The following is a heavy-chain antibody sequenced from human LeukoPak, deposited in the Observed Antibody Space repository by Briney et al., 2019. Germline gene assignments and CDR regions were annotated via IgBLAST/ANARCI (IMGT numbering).Heavy chain of an antibody. Sequence: GGSLRLSCAASGFTFSSYSMNWVRQAPGKGLVWVSYISSSSSTIYYADSVKGRFTISRDNAKNSLYLQMNSLRAEDTAVYYCAREDMATSSGGYFDYWGQGTLVTVSS. CDR2: ISSSSSTI. CDR3: AREDMATSSGGYFDY. V-gene: IGHV3-48*04. D-gene: IGHD5-24*01. J-gene: IGHJ4*02. CDR1: GFTFSSYS.